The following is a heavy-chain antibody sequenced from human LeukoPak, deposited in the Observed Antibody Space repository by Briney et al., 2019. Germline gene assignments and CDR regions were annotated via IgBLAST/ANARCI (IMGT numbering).Heavy chain of an antibody. D-gene: IGHD5-24*01. Sequence: SETLSLTCAVYGGSFSGYYWSWIRQPPGKGLEWIGEINHSGSTNYNPSLMSRVTISVDTSKNQFSLKLSSVTAADTAVYYCARGLRDGYNVRVSHAFDIWGQGTMVTVSS. V-gene: IGHV4-34*01. J-gene: IGHJ3*02. CDR1: GGSFSGYY. CDR3: ARGLRDGYNVRVSHAFDI. CDR2: INHSGST.